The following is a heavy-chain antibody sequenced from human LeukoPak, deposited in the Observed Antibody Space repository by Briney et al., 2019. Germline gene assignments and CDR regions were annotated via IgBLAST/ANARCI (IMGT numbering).Heavy chain of an antibody. V-gene: IGHV1-69*05. D-gene: IGHD5-18*01. J-gene: IGHJ6*03. CDR2: IIPIFGIA. Sequence: ASVKVSCKASGGTFSSYAISWVRQAPGQGLEWMGGIIPIFGIANYAQKFQGRVTITTDESTSTAYMELSSLRSEDTAVYYCARGRPNTAMAQIYYYYMDVWGNGTTVTVSS. CDR3: ARGRPNTAMAQIYYYYMDV. CDR1: GGTFSSYA.